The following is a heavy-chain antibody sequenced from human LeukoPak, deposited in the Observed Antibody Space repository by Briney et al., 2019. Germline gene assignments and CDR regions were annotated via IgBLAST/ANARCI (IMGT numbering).Heavy chain of an antibody. V-gene: IGHV3-30-3*01. CDR1: GFTFSSYA. CDR2: ISYDGSNK. CDR3: ASGTGQWLVQDY. D-gene: IGHD6-19*01. Sequence: GRSLRLSCAASGFTFSSYAMHWVRQAPGKGLEWVAVISYDGSNKYYGDSVKGRFTISRDNSKNTLYLQMNSLRAQDTAVYYCASGTGQWLVQDYWGQGTLVIVSS. J-gene: IGHJ4*02.